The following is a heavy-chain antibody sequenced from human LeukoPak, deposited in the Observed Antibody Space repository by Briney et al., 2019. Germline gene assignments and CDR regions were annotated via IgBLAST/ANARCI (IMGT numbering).Heavy chain of an antibody. D-gene: IGHD3-16*01. CDR1: GGSISSSSYY. Sequence: SETLSLTCTVPGGSISSSSYYWGWIRQPPGRGLEWIGSIYYIGRTYYNPSLNSRATISVEPSKNQFSLKLSSVPAAAPAVYFCARQGAFNYWGKETLVTVSS. J-gene: IGHJ4*02. CDR3: ARQGAFNY. V-gene: IGHV4-39*01. CDR2: IYYIGRT.